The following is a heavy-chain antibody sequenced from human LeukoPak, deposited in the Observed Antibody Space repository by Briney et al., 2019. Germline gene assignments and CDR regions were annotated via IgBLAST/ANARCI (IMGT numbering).Heavy chain of an antibody. D-gene: IGHD6-19*01. J-gene: IGHJ4*02. CDR1: GFTFISNA. CDR3: AKAVAGPSFDF. Sequence: GGSLTFSAAASGFTFISNAMIWLGQAQGKEWEWVSAISSSGASTYYADSVKGPFTISRDNYKNTLYLQMNSLRAEDTAVYYWAKAVAGPSFDFWGQGTLVTVSS. V-gene: IGHV3-23*01. CDR2: ISSSGAST.